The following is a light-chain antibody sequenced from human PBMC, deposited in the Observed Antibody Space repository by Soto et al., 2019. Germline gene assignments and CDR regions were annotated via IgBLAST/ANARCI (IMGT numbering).Light chain of an antibody. V-gene: IGKV3-20*01. CDR1: QSVPSTY. J-gene: IGKJ1*01. Sequence: VLSQSQGRVSLSPGERATLSCRARQSVPSTYFAWCPQTPGQPPRLLISGTSNRETGIPERFRGSGAGTACTRAISRLEPGDVQVDVCPQFGNSTWTFGRGTKVDIK. CDR3: PQFGNSTWT. CDR2: GTS.